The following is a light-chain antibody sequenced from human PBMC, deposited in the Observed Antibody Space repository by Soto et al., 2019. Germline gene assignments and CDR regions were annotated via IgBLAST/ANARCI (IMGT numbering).Light chain of an antibody. V-gene: IGLV2-14*01. CDR2: DVS. Sequence: QSALTQPASVSGSPGQSITISCSGTSDDVDDYKYFSWYQQHPGKAPKLLIFDVSHRPSGSSNRFSGSKSGNTASLTISGLQAEDEADYYCNSYTRSGTQVFGGGTKLTVL. J-gene: IGLJ3*02. CDR3: NSYTRSGTQV. CDR1: SDDVDDYKY.